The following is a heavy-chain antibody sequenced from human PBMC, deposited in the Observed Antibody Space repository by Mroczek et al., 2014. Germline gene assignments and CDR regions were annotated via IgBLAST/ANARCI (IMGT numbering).Heavy chain of an antibody. Sequence: QVQLQEWAPGLVKPSQTLSLTCTVSGGSISSGGYYWSWIRQHPGKGLEWIGYIYYSGSTYYNPSLKSRVTISVDTSKNQFSLKLSSVTAADTAVYYCARWGFGELRNAFDIWGQGTMVTVSS. V-gene: IGHV4-31*03. CDR1: GGSISSGGYY. J-gene: IGHJ3*02. CDR3: ARWGFGELRNAFDI. CDR2: IYYSGST. D-gene: IGHD3-10*01.